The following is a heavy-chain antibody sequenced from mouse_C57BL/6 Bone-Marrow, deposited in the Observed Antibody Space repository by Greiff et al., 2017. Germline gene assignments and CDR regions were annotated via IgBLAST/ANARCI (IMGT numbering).Heavy chain of an antibody. V-gene: IGHV1-55*01. Sequence: QVLLQQPGAELVKPGASVKMSCKASGYPFTSYWITWVKQRPGQGLEWIGDLDPGSGSTNYNEKFKSKATLTVDTSSSQAYMQLSSLTSADSSVYYCARSYYSNYWYIDVWGTGTTVTVSA. J-gene: IGHJ1*03. CDR3: ARSYYSNYWYIDV. CDR1: GYPFTSYW. CDR2: LDPGSGST. D-gene: IGHD2-5*01.